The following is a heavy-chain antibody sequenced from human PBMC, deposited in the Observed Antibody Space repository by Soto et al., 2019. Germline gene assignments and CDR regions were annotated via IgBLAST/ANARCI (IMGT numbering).Heavy chain of an antibody. D-gene: IGHD2-2*01. CDR2: ISYDGIYQ. J-gene: IGHJ2*01. Sequence: QVQLVESGGGVVQPGRSLGLSCAASGFTFNTYGMHWVRQAPGKGLEWVAAISYDGIYQYYADSVKGRFTISRDNSKKTLYVQTNSLRAEETVVYYCARSPQPTRGIHWDFDFGGRGILVTVSP. CDR1: GFTFNTYG. CDR3: ARSPQPTRGIHWDFDF. V-gene: IGHV3-30*03.